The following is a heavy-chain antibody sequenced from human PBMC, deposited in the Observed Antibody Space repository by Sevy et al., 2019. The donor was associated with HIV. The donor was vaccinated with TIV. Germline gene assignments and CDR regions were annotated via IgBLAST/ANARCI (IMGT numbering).Heavy chain of an antibody. D-gene: IGHD3-10*01. V-gene: IGHV1-18*01. CDR3: ARAFERITMVRGVKDNYYMDV. CDR1: GYTFTSYG. CDR2: ISAYNGNT. J-gene: IGHJ6*03. Sequence: ASVKVSCKASGYTFTSYGISWVRQAPGQGLEWMGWISAYNGNTNYAQTLQGRVTMTTDTSTSTAYMELRSLRSDDTAVHYCARAFERITMVRGVKDNYYMDVWGKGTTVTVSS.